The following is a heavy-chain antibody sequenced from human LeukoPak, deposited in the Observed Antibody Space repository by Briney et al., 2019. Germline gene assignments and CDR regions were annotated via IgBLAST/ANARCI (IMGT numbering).Heavy chain of an antibody. Sequence: SQTLSLTCTVSGGSISSGSYYWSWIRQPAGKGLEWIGRIYTSGSTNYNPSLKSRVTISVDTSKNQFSLKLSSVTAADTAVYYCARDLGSGYSPNDAFDIWGQGTMATVSS. CDR3: ARDLGSGYSPNDAFDI. CDR1: GGSISSGSYY. J-gene: IGHJ3*02. D-gene: IGHD3-22*01. CDR2: IYTSGST. V-gene: IGHV4-61*02.